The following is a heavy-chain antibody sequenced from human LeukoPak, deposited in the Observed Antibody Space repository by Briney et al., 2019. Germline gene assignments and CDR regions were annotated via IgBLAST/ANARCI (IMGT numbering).Heavy chain of an antibody. Sequence: ASVKVSCKASGYTFTSYYMHWVRQAPGQGLEWMGIISPSGGSTSYAQKFQGRVTMTRDTSTGTVYMELSSLRSEDTAVYYCARVGGITMIVDIWGQGTMVTVSS. CDR3: ARVGGITMIVDI. V-gene: IGHV1-46*01. CDR2: ISPSGGST. CDR1: GYTFTSYY. D-gene: IGHD3-22*01. J-gene: IGHJ3*02.